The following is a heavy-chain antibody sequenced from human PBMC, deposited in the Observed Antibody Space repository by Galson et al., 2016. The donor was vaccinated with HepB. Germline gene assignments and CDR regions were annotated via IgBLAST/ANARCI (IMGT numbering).Heavy chain of an antibody. J-gene: IGHJ3*02. CDR1: GFTVSTNF. V-gene: IGHV3-53*01. Sequence: SLRLSCAASGFTVSTNFMSWVRQAPGKGLEWVSVIYNDGSTYYADSVKGRFTISRDNSKNTLYFQMNSLRAEDTAVYYCARVKGIYGNAFDIWGQGTMVTV. CDR3: ARVKGIYGNAFDI. CDR2: IYNDGST. D-gene: IGHD4-11*01.